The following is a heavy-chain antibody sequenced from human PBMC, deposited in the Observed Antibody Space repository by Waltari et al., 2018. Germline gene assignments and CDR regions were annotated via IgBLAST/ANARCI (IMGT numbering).Heavy chain of an antibody. CDR2: IYTSGST. V-gene: IGHV4-4*07. CDR1: GGSISSYY. CDR3: AREGYSSKTYYYYMDV. J-gene: IGHJ6*03. D-gene: IGHD6-13*01. Sequence: QVQLQESGPGLVKPSETLSLTCTVSGGSISSYYWSWIRQPAGKRLEWIGRIYTSGSTNYNPSLKSRVTMSVDTSKNQFSLKLSSVTAADTAVYYCAREGYSSKTYYYYMDVWGKGTTVTISS.